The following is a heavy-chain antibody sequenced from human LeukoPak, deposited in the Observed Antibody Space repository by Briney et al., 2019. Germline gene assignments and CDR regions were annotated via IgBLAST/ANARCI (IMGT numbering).Heavy chain of an antibody. J-gene: IGHJ3*02. CDR2: IKRDGSNK. V-gene: IGHV3-7*03. Sequence: GGSLRLSCAASGFSLSRHWMSWVRQAPGKGLEWVANIKRDGSNKNYVDSVKGRFTISRDNAKNSLFLQMNSLRAEDTALYHCARDKRGAFDIWGQGTMVTVSS. CDR3: ARDKRGAFDI. CDR1: GFSLSRHW.